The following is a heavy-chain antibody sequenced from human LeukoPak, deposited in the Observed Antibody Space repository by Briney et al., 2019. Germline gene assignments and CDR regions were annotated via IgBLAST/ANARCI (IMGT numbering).Heavy chain of an antibody. CDR3: AKAIAVAGTYIDY. CDR1: GFTFSDYY. J-gene: IGHJ4*02. V-gene: IGHV3-11*01. CDR2: ISSSGSTI. D-gene: IGHD6-19*01. Sequence: GGSLRLSCAASGFTFSDYYMSWIRQATGKGLEWVSYISSSGSTIYYADSVKGRFTISRDNAKNSLYLQMNSLRAEDTAVYYCAKAIAVAGTYIDYWGQGTLVTVSS.